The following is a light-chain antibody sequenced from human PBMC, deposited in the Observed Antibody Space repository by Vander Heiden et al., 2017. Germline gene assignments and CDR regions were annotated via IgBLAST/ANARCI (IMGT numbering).Light chain of an antibody. CDR1: QSVNSW. J-gene: IGKJ2*01. V-gene: IGKV1-5*03. Sequence: DIQMTQSPSTLSASVGDRVTITCRASQSVNSWLAWYQQKPGKAPKLLIYEASSLQSGVPSRFSCSGSGTEFTLTISSLQPDDFATYYCQQYNSFSHTFGQGTKLEIK. CDR2: EAS. CDR3: QQYNSFSHT.